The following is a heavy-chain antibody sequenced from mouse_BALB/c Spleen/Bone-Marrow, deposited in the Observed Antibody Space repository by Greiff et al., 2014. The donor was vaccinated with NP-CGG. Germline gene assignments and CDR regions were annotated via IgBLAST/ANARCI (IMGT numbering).Heavy chain of an antibody. CDR2: ISSGGSYT. CDR1: GFTFSSYA. J-gene: IGHJ4*01. D-gene: IGHD1-2*01. V-gene: IGHV5-9-4*01. Sequence: VQLKDSGGGLVKPGGSLKLSCAASGFTFSSYAMSWVRQSPEKRLEWVAEISSGGSYTYYPDTVTGRFTISRDNAKNTLYLEMSSLRSEDTAMYYCARDHYGYYTMDYWGQGTSVTVSS. CDR3: ARDHYGYYTMDY.